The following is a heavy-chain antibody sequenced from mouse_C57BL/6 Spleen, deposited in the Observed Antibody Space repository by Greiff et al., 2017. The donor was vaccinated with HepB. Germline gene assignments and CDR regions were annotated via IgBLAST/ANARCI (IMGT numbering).Heavy chain of an antibody. J-gene: IGHJ3*01. CDR3: AREGLEGFAY. V-gene: IGHV5-4*01. CDR1: GFTFSSYA. CDR2: ISDGGSYT. D-gene: IGHD2-2*01. Sequence: EVMLVESGGGLVKPGGSLKLSCAASGFTFSSYAMSWVRQTPEKRLEWVATISDGGSYTYYPDNVKGRFTISRDNAKNNLYLQMSHLKSEDTAMYYCAREGLEGFAYWGQGTLVTVSA.